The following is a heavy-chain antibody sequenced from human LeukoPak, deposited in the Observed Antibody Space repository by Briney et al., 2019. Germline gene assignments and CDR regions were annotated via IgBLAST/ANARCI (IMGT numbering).Heavy chain of an antibody. Sequence: SETLSLPCTVSGGSISRYYWSWIRQPPGKGLEWIGYIYYSGSTNYNPSLKSRVTISVDTSKNQFALKLSSVTAADTAVYYCARHANSSGYYYYFDYWGQGTLVTVSS. CDR1: GGSISRYY. CDR2: IYYSGST. J-gene: IGHJ4*02. V-gene: IGHV4-59*08. CDR3: ARHANSSGYYYYFDY. D-gene: IGHD3-22*01.